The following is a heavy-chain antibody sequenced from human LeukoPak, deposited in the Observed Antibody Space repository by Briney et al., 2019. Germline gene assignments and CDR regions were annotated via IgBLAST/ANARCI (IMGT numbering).Heavy chain of an antibody. D-gene: IGHD3-16*01. CDR3: ARGGGLDV. J-gene: IGHJ6*02. CDR2: IKQDETEK. CDR1: GFTFSNFW. Sequence: GGSLRLSCTASGFTFSNFWMGWVRQAPGKGLEWVANIKQDETEKFYLGSVKGRFTISRDNAKNSLYLQMNSLRVEDTALYYCARGGGLDVWGQGATVTVSS. V-gene: IGHV3-7*03.